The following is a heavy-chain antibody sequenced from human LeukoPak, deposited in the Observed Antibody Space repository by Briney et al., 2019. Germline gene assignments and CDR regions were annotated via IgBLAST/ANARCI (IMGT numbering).Heavy chain of an antibody. D-gene: IGHD3-22*01. CDR1: GFTFSSYS. CDR3: ARDHAGGSGYRYYFDY. J-gene: IGHJ4*02. V-gene: IGHV3-21*01. Sequence: PGGSLRLSCAASGFTFSSYSMNWVRQAPGKGLEWVSSISSSSSYIYYADSVKGRFTISRNNAKNSLYLQMNSLRAEDTAVYYCARDHAGGSGYRYYFDYWGQGTLVTVSS. CDR2: ISSSSSYI.